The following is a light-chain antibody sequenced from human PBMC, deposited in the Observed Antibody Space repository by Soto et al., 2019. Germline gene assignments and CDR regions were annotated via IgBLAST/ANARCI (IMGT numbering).Light chain of an antibody. CDR1: NINSKS. CDR3: QVWDNNSDHVV. Sequence: YELTQPPSVSVAPGKTARITCGGDNINSKSVHWYQQRPGQAPVLVIYYDTDRPSGIPERFSGSNSGNTATLTISRVEAGDEADYYCQVWDNNSDHVVFGGGTKVTVL. V-gene: IGLV3-21*04. CDR2: YDT. J-gene: IGLJ2*01.